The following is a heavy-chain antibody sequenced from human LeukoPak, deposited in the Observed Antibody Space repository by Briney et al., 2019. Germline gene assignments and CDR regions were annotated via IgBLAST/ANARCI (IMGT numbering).Heavy chain of an antibody. Sequence: ASVKVSCKTSGYTFTGYYIHWVRQAPGQGLEWMGWINPHSGGTSYAQNFQGRVTMTRDTSISTAYMVLSRLRSDDTAFYYCARDSNYYGSGSYYNSDYWGQGTLVTVSS. CDR2: INPHSGGT. J-gene: IGHJ4*02. V-gene: IGHV1-2*02. CDR1: GYTFTGYY. D-gene: IGHD3-10*01. CDR3: ARDSNYYGSGSYYNSDY.